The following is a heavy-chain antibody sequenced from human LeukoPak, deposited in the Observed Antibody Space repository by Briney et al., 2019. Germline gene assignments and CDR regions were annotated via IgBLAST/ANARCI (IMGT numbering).Heavy chain of an antibody. CDR1: GGSISISTSIYY. J-gene: IGHJ5*02. CDR2: IYYSGGT. Sequence: PSETLSLTCTVSGGSISISTSIYYWGWIRQPPGKGLEYIGSIYYSGGTYYNPSLKGRVTMSVDTSKNQFSLKLSSVTAADTAVYYCARQLYRGSGSYAARFDPWGQGILVSVSS. V-gene: IGHV4-39*01. D-gene: IGHD3-10*01. CDR3: ARQLYRGSGSYAARFDP.